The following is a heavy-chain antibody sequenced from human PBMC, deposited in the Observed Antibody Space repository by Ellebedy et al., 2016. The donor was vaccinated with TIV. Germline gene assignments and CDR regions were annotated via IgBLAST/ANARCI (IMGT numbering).Heavy chain of an antibody. CDR3: AREDYGDTFDY. D-gene: IGHD4-17*01. J-gene: IGHJ4*02. CDR1: GFTFSSYA. CDR2: ISYDGSNK. V-gene: IGHV3-30-3*01. Sequence: GGSLRLXXAASGFTFSSYAMHWVRQAPGKGLEWVAVISYDGSNKYYADSVKGRFTISRDNSKNTLYLQMNSLRAEDTAVYYCAREDYGDTFDYWGQGTLVTVSS.